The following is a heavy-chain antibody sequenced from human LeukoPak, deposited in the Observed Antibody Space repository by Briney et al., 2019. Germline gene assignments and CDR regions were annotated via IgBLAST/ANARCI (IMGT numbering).Heavy chain of an antibody. Sequence: GGSLRLSCAASGFTFSSYWMSWVRQAPGKGLEWVANIKQDGSEKYYVDSVKGRFTISRDNAKNSLYLQMNSLRAEDTAVYYFARALDYYFWSGDYDAFDIWGQGTMVTVSS. CDR3: ARALDYYFWSGDYDAFDI. V-gene: IGHV3-7*01. CDR2: IKQDGSEK. CDR1: GFTFSSYW. D-gene: IGHD3-3*01. J-gene: IGHJ3*02.